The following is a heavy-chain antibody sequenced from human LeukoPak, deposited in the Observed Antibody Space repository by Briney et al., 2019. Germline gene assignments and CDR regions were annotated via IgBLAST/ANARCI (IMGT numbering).Heavy chain of an antibody. CDR1: GFTFSSYW. V-gene: IGHV3-74*01. D-gene: IGHD1-1*01. CDR3: ARDPNWNELDP. CDR2: INSDGSST. Sequence: GGSLRLSCAASGFTFSSYWMHWVRQAPAKGLVWVSRINSDGSSTNYADSVKGRFTISRDNAKNTLYLQMNSLRVEDTAVYFCARDPNWNELDPWGQGTLVTVSS. J-gene: IGHJ5*02.